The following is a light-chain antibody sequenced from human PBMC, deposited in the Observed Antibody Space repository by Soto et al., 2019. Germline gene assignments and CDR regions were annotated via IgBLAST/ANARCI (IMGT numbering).Light chain of an antibody. V-gene: IGLV2-14*01. CDR2: DVS. Sequence: QSALTQPASVSGSPGQSITISCTGTSSDVGGYNYVSWYQQHPGNAPKLIIYDVSDRPSEVSNRFSGSKSGNTASLTISGLQAEDEADYYCNSYTSSGTRDVVFGGGTKLTVL. CDR3: NSYTSSGTRDVV. CDR1: SSDVGGYNY. J-gene: IGLJ2*01.